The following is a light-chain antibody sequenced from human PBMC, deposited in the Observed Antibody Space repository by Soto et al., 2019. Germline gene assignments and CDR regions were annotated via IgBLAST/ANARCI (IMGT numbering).Light chain of an antibody. J-gene: IGLJ2*01. V-gene: IGLV2-23*01. CDR1: SSDVGSYNL. CDR3: CSYAGGLV. Sequence: QPVLTPPASVSGSPGQSITISCTGTSSDVGSYNLVSWYQQHPGKAPKLMIYEGSERPSGVSNRFSGSKSSNTASLTISGLQAEDAADYYSCSYAGGLVFGGGTHLSGL. CDR2: EGS.